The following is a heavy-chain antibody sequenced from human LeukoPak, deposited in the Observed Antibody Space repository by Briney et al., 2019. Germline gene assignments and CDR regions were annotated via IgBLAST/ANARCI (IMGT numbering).Heavy chain of an antibody. CDR3: ASLLYSSSVDY. CDR1: GGSISSSSYY. Sequence: SETLSLTCTVSGGSISSSSYYWGWIRQPPGKGLEWIGSIYYSGSTYYNPSLKSRVTISVDTSKNQFSLKLSSVTAADTAVYYCASLLYSSSVDYWGQGTLVTVSS. V-gene: IGHV4-39*01. CDR2: IYYSGST. D-gene: IGHD6-13*01. J-gene: IGHJ4*02.